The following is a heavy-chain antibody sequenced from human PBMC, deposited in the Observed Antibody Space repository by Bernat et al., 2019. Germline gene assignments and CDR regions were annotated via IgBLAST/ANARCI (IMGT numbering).Heavy chain of an antibody. V-gene: IGHV3-23*04. Sequence: EVQLVESGGGLVQPGGSLRLSCAASGFTFSSYAMSWVRQAPGKGLEWVSAISGSASSTYYADPVKGRFTISRDNSKNTLYLQMNSLRAEDTAVDYCAKGVRQLVLYFQHWGQGTLVTVSS. D-gene: IGHD6-13*01. J-gene: IGHJ1*01. CDR2: ISGSASST. CDR3: AKGVRQLVLYFQH. CDR1: GFTFSSYA.